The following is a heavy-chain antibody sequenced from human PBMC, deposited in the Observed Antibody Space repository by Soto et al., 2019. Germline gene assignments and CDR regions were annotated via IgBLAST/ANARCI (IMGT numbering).Heavy chain of an antibody. D-gene: IGHD3-10*01. Sequence: TSETLSLTCTVSGGSISSYYWSWIRQPPGKGLEWIGYIYYSGSTNYNPSLKSRVTISVDTSKNQFSLKLSSVTAADTAVYYRARLEYYYGSGSYYLWFDPWGQGTLVTVSS. CDR1: GGSISSYY. CDR2: IYYSGST. J-gene: IGHJ5*02. CDR3: ARLEYYYGSGSYYLWFDP. V-gene: IGHV4-59*01.